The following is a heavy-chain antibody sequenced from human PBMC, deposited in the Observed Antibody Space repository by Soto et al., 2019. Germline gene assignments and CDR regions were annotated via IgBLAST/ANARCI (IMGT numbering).Heavy chain of an antibody. Sequence: QVQLQESGPGLVKPSGTLSLTCAVSSGSISSSNWWRWVRQPPGKGLEWIGEIYHSGSTNYNPSLKSRVTISVDKSKNQFSRKLSSVTAADTAVYYCARARPAHGWIKFDYWGQGTLVTVSS. V-gene: IGHV4-4*02. CDR1: SGSISSSNW. CDR3: ARARPAHGWIKFDY. J-gene: IGHJ4*02. CDR2: IYHSGST. D-gene: IGHD6-19*01.